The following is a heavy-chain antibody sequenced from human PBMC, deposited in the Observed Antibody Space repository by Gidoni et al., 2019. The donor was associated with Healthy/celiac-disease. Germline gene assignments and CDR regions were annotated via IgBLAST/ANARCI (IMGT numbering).Heavy chain of an antibody. Sequence: EVQLVESGGGWVKPGGSLSLSGSASGFTCSNAWMRWVRQAPGKGLEWVGRIKSKTDGGTTDYAAPVKGRFTISRDDSKNSLHLQMISLKTEDTAVYYCTTDFNDYGDSFGFYGQGTLVTVSS. D-gene: IGHD4-17*01. V-gene: IGHV3-15*01. CDR3: TTDFNDYGDSFGF. CDR1: GFTCSNAW. J-gene: IGHJ4*02. CDR2: IKSKTDGGTT.